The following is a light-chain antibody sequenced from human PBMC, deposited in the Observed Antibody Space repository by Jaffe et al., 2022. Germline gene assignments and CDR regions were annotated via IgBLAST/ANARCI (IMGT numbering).Light chain of an antibody. CDR2: WAS. J-gene: IGKJ3*01. Sequence: DIVMTQSPDSLAVSLGERATINCKSSQSLLYRSDNKNYLAWYQQKPGQPPKLLIYWASTREFGVPDRFSGSGSGTDFTLTISSLQAEDVAVYYCQQYYSGPFAFGPGTKVDIK. CDR3: QQYYSGPFA. CDR1: QSLLYRSDNKNY. V-gene: IGKV4-1*01.